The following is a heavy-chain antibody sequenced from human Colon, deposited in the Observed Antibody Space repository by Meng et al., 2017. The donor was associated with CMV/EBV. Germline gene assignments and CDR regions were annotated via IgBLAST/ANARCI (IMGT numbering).Heavy chain of an antibody. J-gene: IGHJ4*02. Sequence: EVQLWVSGGDVVQPGGSLRLSCVASGFSFNSYAMSWVRQAPGKGLEWVATISGRGATTYYADSLEGRFSISRDNSKNTLFLQMDSVRAEDTAVFYCARDGVIGPFDFWGQGTLVTVSS. CDR1: GFSFNSYA. D-gene: IGHD3-16*02. CDR2: ISGRGATT. CDR3: ARDGVIGPFDF. V-gene: IGHV3-23*01.